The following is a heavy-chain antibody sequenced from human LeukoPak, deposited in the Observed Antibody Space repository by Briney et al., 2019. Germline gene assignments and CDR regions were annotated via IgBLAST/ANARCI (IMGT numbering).Heavy chain of an antibody. Sequence: SETLSLTCAVYGGSFSGYYWSWIRQPPGKGLEWIGKINHSGSTNYNPSLKSRVTISVDTSKNQFSLKLSSVTAADTAVYYCARGGWAVAGFDYWGQGTLVTVSS. CDR2: INHSGST. J-gene: IGHJ4*02. V-gene: IGHV4-34*01. CDR1: GGSFSGYY. CDR3: ARGGWAVAGFDY. D-gene: IGHD6-19*01.